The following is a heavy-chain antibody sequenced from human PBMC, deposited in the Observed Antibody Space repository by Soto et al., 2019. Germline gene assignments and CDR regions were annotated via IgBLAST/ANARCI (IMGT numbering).Heavy chain of an antibody. CDR1: GGTFSSYT. V-gene: IGHV1-69*02. J-gene: IGHJ6*02. Sequence: QVQLVQSGAEVKKPGSSVKVSCKASGGTFSSYTISWVRQAPGQGLEWMGRIIPILGIANYAQKFQGRVTITADKSTSPAYRELSSLRSEDTAVYYCARSDEPNISSGMDVWGQGTTVTVSS. CDR3: ARSDEPNISSGMDV. CDR2: IIPILGIA.